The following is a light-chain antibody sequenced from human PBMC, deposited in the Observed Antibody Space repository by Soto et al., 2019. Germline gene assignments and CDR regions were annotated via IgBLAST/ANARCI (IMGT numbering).Light chain of an antibody. CDR3: QSYDSSLSGSWV. V-gene: IGLV1-40*01. CDR1: SSNIGAGYD. Sequence: QSVLTQPPSVSGAPGQRVTISCTGSSSNIGAGYDVHWYQQLPGTAPKLLIYANSNRPSGVPDRFSGSKSGTSASRVITGLQAEDEADYYCQSYDSSLSGSWVFGGGTQLTVL. CDR2: ANS. J-gene: IGLJ2*01.